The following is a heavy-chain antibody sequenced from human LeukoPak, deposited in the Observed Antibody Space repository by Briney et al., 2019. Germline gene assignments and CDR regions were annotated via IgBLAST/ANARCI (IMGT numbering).Heavy chain of an antibody. V-gene: IGHV1-2*02. D-gene: IGHD5-24*01. CDR1: GYTFTGYY. Sequence: ASVKVSCKASGYTFTGYYMHWVRQAPGQGLEWMGWINPNSGGTNYAQKFQGRVTMTRDTSISTAYMELSRLRSDDTAVYYCARDLKGDGYNYYFDYWGQGTLVTVSS. CDR3: ARDLKGDGYNYYFDY. CDR2: INPNSGGT. J-gene: IGHJ4*02.